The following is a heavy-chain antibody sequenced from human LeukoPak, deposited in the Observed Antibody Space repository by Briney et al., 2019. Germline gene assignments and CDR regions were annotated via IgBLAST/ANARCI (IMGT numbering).Heavy chain of an antibody. CDR3: ARRLVWLQLPFDY. Sequence: PSETLSLTCTVSGDSISSYYWSWIRQPPGKGLEWIGEINHSGSTNYNPSLKSRVTISVDTSKNQFSLKLSSVTAADTAVYYCARRLVWLQLPFDYWGQGTLVTVSS. V-gene: IGHV4-34*01. D-gene: IGHD5-24*01. CDR2: INHSGST. J-gene: IGHJ4*02. CDR1: GDSISSYY.